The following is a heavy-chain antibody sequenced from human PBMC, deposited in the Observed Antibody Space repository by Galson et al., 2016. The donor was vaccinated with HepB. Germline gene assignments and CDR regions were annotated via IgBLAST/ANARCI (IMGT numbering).Heavy chain of an antibody. D-gene: IGHD6-13*01. CDR3: AFSPSRTLGKAGGRGLSFGC. Sequence: PALVKPTQTLTVTCTFSGFSLITDGVGVGWIRQPPGQALEGLSPIYWDDDKRSSPSLKRRLTTTKDTSKNQVVLTMTNMGPVDTGTYYFAFSPSRTLGKAGGRGLSFGCWGQGTLVTVSS. CDR2: IYWDDDK. CDR1: GFSLITDGVG. V-gene: IGHV2-5*02. J-gene: IGHJ4*02.